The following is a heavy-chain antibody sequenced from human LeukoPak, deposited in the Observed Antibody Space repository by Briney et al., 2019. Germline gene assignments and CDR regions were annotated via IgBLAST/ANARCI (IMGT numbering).Heavy chain of an antibody. D-gene: IGHD4-17*01. CDR2: ISSSSSYI. J-gene: IGHJ4*02. CDR1: GFTFSSYS. Sequence: GGSLRLSCAASGFTFSSYSMNWVRQAPGKGLEWVSSISSSSSYIYYADSVKGRFTISRDNSKNTLYLQMNSLRAEDTAVYYCAKGNGARAPFDYWGQGTLVTVSS. CDR3: AKGNGARAPFDY. V-gene: IGHV3-21*04.